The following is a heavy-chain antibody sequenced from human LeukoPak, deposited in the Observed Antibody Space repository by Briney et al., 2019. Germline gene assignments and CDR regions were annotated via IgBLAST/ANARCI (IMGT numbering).Heavy chain of an antibody. CDR2: ISSSSSII. CDR1: GFTFSTYS. D-gene: IGHD3-16*01. J-gene: IGHJ6*02. CDR3: ARGGSHGMDV. Sequence: GGSLRLSCAASGFTFSTYSMNWVRQAPGKGLEWVSYISSSSSIIYYADSVRGRFTTYRDNAKNSLYLQMNSLRDEDTAVYYCARGGSHGMDVWGQGTTVTVSS. V-gene: IGHV3-48*02.